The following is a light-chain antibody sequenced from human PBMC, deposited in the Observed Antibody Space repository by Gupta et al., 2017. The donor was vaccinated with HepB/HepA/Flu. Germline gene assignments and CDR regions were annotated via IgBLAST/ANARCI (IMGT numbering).Light chain of an antibody. Sequence: DSQMTQSPSSLSASVGDRVTITCRASQSISSNLNWYQQKPGKAPKLLIYAASSLQSVVPSRFSGSGYGTDFTLTISSLQPEDFATYYCQQSYSTPRTFGQGTKVEIK. CDR1: QSISSN. V-gene: IGKV1-39*01. J-gene: IGKJ1*01. CDR3: QQSYSTPRT. CDR2: AAS.